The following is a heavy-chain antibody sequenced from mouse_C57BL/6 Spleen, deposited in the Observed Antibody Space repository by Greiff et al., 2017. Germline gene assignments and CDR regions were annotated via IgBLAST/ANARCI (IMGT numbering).Heavy chain of an antibody. CDR2: IWSGGST. CDR1: GFSLTSYG. CDR3: ARAPNEGLRDWYFDV. D-gene: IGHD2-4*01. V-gene: IGHV2-2*01. J-gene: IGHJ1*03. Sequence: QVQLKESGPGLVQPSQSLSITCTVSGFSLTSYGVHWVRQSPGKGLEWLGVIWSGGSTDYNAAFISRLSISKDNSKSQVFFKMNSLQADDTAIYYCARAPNEGLRDWYFDVWGTGTTVTVSS.